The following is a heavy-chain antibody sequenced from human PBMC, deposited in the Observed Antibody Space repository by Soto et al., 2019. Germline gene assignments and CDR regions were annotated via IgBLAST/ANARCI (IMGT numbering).Heavy chain of an antibody. CDR3: ARVVHYYGSGSYYGPYFDY. CDR2: ISSSSSYT. V-gene: IGHV3-11*05. Sequence: GGSLRLSCAASGFTFSSYAVSWVRQAPGKGLEWVSYISSSSSYTNCADSVKGRFTISRDNAKNSLYLQMNSLRAEDTAVYYCARVVHYYGSGSYYGPYFDYWGQGTLVTVSS. D-gene: IGHD3-10*01. J-gene: IGHJ4*02. CDR1: GFTFSSYA.